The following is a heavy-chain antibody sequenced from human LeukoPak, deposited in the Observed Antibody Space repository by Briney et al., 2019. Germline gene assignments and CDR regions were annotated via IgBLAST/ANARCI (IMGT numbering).Heavy chain of an antibody. CDR3: ARRGGYSYGYVVDY. D-gene: IGHD5-18*01. J-gene: IGHJ4*02. CDR2: VNHSGST. CDR1: GGSFSGYY. Sequence: SETLPLTCAVYGGSFSGYYWSWIRQPPGKGLEWIGEVNHSGSTNYNPSLKSRVTISVDTSKNQFSLKLSSVTAADTAVYCCARRGGYSYGYVVDYWGQGTLVTVSS. V-gene: IGHV4-34*01.